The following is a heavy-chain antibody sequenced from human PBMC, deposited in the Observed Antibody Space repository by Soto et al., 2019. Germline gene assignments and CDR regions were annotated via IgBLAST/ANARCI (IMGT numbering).Heavy chain of an antibody. CDR1: GGSISSGGYY. CDR3: ARDRGYYDSSGYYSPYNWFDP. J-gene: IGHJ5*02. Sequence: SETLSLTCTVSGGSISSGGYYWSWIRQHPGKGLEGIGYIYYSGSTYYNPSLKSRVTISVDTSKNQFSLKLSSVTAADTAVYYCARDRGYYDSSGYYSPYNWFDPWGQGTLVTVSS. CDR2: IYYSGST. V-gene: IGHV4-31*03. D-gene: IGHD3-22*01.